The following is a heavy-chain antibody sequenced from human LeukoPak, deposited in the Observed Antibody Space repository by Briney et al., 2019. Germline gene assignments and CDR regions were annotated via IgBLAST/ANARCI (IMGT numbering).Heavy chain of an antibody. CDR3: AREGSGTELDY. CDR2: INPDSGGT. J-gene: IGHJ4*02. V-gene: IGHV1-2*02. CDR1: GYTFSGYY. Sequence: ASVKVSCKASGYTFSGYYIHWVRQAPGQALEWMGWINPDSGGTNYAKNFQGRVTMTRDTSISTAYMELSRLRSDDTAVYYCAREGSGTELDYWGQGTLVTVSS. D-gene: IGHD3-10*01.